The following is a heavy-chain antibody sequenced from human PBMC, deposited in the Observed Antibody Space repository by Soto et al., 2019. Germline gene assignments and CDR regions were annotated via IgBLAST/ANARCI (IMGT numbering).Heavy chain of an antibody. V-gene: IGHV3-33*01. J-gene: IGHJ6*04. Sequence: GGSLRLSCAASGFTFSSYGMHWVRQAPGKGLEWVAVIWYDGSNKYYADSVKGRFTISRDNSKNTLYLQMNSLRAEDTAVYYCARDHAVAALDYYYYGMDVWGKGTTVTVSS. CDR1: GFTFSSYG. D-gene: IGHD6-6*01. CDR3: ARDHAVAALDYYYYGMDV. CDR2: IWYDGSNK.